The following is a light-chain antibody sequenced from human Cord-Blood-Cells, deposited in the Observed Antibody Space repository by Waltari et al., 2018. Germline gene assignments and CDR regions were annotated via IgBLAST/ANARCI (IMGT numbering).Light chain of an antibody. CDR3: QQRSNWPT. V-gene: IGKV3-11*01. CDR1: QSVSSY. CDR2: DAS. J-gene: IGKJ5*01. Sequence: ELVLTQPPATLSLSPGERDTLSCRASQSVSSYFAWYQQKPGQAPRLLIYDASNRATGIPARFSGSGSGTDFTLTISSLEPEDFAVYYCQQRSNWPTFGQGTRLEIK.